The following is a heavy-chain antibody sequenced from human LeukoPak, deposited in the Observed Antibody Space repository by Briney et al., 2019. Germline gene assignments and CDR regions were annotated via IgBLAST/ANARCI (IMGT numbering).Heavy chain of an antibody. CDR1: GVTVSNAW. CDR2: IKSKTDGGTT. J-gene: IGHJ4*02. V-gene: IGHV3-15*01. D-gene: IGHD3-3*01. CDR3: AKGNDFWSGYCFDY. Sequence: GGSLRLSCAASGVTVSNAWMSWVRQAPGKGLEWVGRIKSKTDGGTTDYAAPVKGRFTISRDDSENALHLQMNSLKTEDTAVYYCAKGNDFWSGYCFDYWGQGTLVTVSS.